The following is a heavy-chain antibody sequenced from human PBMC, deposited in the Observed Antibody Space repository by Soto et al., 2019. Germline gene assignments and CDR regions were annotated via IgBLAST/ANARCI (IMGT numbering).Heavy chain of an antibody. V-gene: IGHV3-23*01. Sequence: GGSLRLSCAASGSTFNTYAMSWVRQAPGKGLEWVSGITGSGGATYTESVKGRFTVPRDNSKNTLYLQMNSLRAEDTAVYYCAKPGYYYYGMDVWGQGTTVTVSS. CDR2: ITGSGGAT. CDR3: AKPGYYYYGMDV. CDR1: GSTFNTYA. J-gene: IGHJ6*02.